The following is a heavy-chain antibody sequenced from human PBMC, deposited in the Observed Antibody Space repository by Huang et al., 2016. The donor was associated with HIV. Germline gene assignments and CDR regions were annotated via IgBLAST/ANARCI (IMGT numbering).Heavy chain of an antibody. J-gene: IGHJ5*02. CDR3: ARAYHYDSNAIWGLDL. CDR2: LTSSRYYI. D-gene: IGHD3-22*01. Sequence: EVQLVQSGGGLVKPGGSLRLSCAASGFPFSVYSMNWVRQAPGRGLEWVSSLTSSRYYIYNADSVKGRFTVSRDNAKNSLYLQMNSLKAEDTAVYYCARAYHYDSNAIWGLDLWGQGTLVTVSS. V-gene: IGHV3-21*02. CDR1: GFPFSVYS.